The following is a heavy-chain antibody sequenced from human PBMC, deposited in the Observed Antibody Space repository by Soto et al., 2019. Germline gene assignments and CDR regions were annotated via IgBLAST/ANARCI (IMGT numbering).Heavy chain of an antibody. CDR3: ARESGSAPPYYFYYAMDV. D-gene: IGHD1-26*01. CDR1: GYTFIGYG. Sequence: AAVKVSCKSSGYTFIGYGISWVRQAPGQGLEWMGWISGYNGDTRYAQNFQGRVTMTTDASTNTAYMDLRTLRSDDTAVYYCARESGSAPPYYFYYAMDVGG. CDR2: ISGYNGDT. V-gene: IGHV1-18*04. J-gene: IGHJ6*02.